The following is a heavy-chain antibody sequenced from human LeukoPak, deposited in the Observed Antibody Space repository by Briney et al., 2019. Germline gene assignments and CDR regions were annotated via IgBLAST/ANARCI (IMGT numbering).Heavy chain of an antibody. V-gene: IGHV4-59*01. CDR2: IYYSGST. CDR1: GGSISSYY. CDR3: ARDGGILTGYYKYNWFDP. Sequence: SETLSLTCTVSGGSISSYYWSWIRQPPGKGLEWIGYIYYSGSTNYNPSLKSRVTISVDTSKNQFSLKLSSVTAADTAVYYCARDGGILTGYYKYNWFDPWGQGTLVTVSS. D-gene: IGHD3-9*01. J-gene: IGHJ5*02.